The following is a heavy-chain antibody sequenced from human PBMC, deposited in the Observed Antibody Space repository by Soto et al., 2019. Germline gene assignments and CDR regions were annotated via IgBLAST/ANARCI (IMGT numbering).Heavy chain of an antibody. J-gene: IGHJ4*02. V-gene: IGHV3-30-3*01. CDR1: GFTFSSYA. D-gene: IGHD6-6*01. CDR3: ARSIRARRGGFDY. Sequence: GGSLRLSCAASGFTFSSYAMHWVRQAPGKGLEWVAVISYDGSNKYYADSVKGRFTISRDNSKNTLYLQMNSLRAEDTAVYYCARSIRARRGGFDYWGQGTLVTVSS. CDR2: ISYDGSNK.